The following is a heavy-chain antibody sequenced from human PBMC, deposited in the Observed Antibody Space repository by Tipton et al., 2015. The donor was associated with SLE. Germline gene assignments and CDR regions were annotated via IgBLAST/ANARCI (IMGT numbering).Heavy chain of an antibody. CDR2: ISYGGNT. V-gene: IGHV4-59*01. D-gene: IGHD3-10*01. Sequence: TLSLTCTVSGGSISNYYWSWIRQSPGKGLECVGYISYGGNTNYNPSLKSRVTISLDTSKNQFSLKLTSVTASDTAVYLCARDRGGYYFDYWGQGTLVTVSS. CDR3: ARDRGGYYFDY. J-gene: IGHJ4*02. CDR1: GGSISNYY.